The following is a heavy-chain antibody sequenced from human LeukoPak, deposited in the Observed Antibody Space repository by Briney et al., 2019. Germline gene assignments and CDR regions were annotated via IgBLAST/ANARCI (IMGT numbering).Heavy chain of an antibody. D-gene: IGHD6-19*01. Sequence: GGSLRLSCAASGFTFDDYGMSWVRQAPGKGLEWVSGISWNSGSIAYADSVKGRFTISRDNAKNSLYLQMNGVRAEDTALYYCAKDRRDTNGWYVKSFFDSWGQGTLVTVSS. J-gene: IGHJ4*02. CDR1: GFTFDDYG. V-gene: IGHV3-9*01. CDR3: AKDRRDTNGWYVKSFFDS. CDR2: ISWNSGSI.